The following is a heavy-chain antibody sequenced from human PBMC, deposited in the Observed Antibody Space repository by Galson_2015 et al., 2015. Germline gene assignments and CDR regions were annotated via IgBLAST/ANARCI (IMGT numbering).Heavy chain of an antibody. J-gene: IGHJ4*02. Sequence: SLRLSCAASGFTFNDYYMTWIRQTPGKGLEWVSYISSSGTTIFYVDSVKGQFTISRDNAKNSLYLQMNSLRAEDTAVYYCARVANYYGSGNYYPIYYFDYWGRGTLVTVSS. V-gene: IGHV3-11*01. CDR2: ISSSGTTI. CDR1: GFTFNDYY. CDR3: ARVANYYGSGNYYPIYYFDY. D-gene: IGHD3-10*01.